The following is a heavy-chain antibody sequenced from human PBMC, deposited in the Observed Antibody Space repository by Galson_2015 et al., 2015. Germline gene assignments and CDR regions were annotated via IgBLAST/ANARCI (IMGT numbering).Heavy chain of an antibody. CDR1: GFTFSSYS. J-gene: IGHJ4*02. CDR2: ISSSSSYI. V-gene: IGHV3-21*01. CDR3: ARDLIVGAIGTPFFY. D-gene: IGHD1-26*01. Sequence: SLRLSCAASGFTFSSYSMNWVRQAPGKGLEWVSSISSSSSYIYYADSVKGRFTISRDNAKNSLYLQMNSLRAEDTAVYYCARDLIVGAIGTPFFYWGQGTLLTVSS.